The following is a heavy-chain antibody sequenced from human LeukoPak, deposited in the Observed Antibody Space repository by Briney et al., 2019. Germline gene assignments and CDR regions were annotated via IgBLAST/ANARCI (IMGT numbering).Heavy chain of an antibody. J-gene: IGHJ4*02. V-gene: IGHV3-30*02. D-gene: IGHD3-22*01. CDR3: AMPPYYSDSSGYFDY. Sequence: PGGSLRLSCAASGFTFSSYGMHWVRQAPGKGLEWVAFIRYDGSNKYYADSVKGRFTISRDNSKNTLYLQMNSLRAEDTAVYYCAMPPYYSDSSGYFDYWGQGTLVTVSS. CDR1: GFTFSSYG. CDR2: IRYDGSNK.